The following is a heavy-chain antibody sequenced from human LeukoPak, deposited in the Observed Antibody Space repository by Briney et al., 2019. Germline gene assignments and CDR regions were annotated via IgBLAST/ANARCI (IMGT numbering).Heavy chain of an antibody. CDR3: AKDEPLDY. J-gene: IGHJ4*02. CDR1: GFTFSNYG. D-gene: IGHD1-14*01. CDR2: ISYDGSNK. V-gene: IGHV3-30*18. Sequence: GGSLRLSCAASGFTFSNYGMHWVRQAPGKGLEWVAVISYDGSNKYYADSVKGRFTISRDNSKNTLYLQMNSLRAEDTAVYYCAKDEPLDYWGQGTLVTFSS.